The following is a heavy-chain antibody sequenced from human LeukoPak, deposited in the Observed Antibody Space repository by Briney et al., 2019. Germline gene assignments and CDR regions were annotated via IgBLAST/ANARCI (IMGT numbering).Heavy chain of an antibody. CDR3: ARPGYGNSYYYYGIDV. D-gene: IGHD3-10*01. CDR2: IWYDGTNK. Sequence: GRSLRLSCAASGFTFSGYVMHWVRQAPGKGLEWVALIWYDGTNKYYADPVKGRFTISRDNSKNTLYLQMNSLSAEDTAIYYCARPGYGNSYYYYGIDVWGQGTTVTVSS. V-gene: IGHV3-33*01. CDR1: GFTFSGYV. J-gene: IGHJ6*02.